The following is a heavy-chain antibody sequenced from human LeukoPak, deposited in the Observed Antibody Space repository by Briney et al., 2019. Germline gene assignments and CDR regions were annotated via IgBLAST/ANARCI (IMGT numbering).Heavy chain of an antibody. CDR2: MNPNSGNT. J-gene: IGHJ4*02. CDR3: ATVGTIFGALPDY. D-gene: IGHD3-3*01. V-gene: IGHV1-8*01. CDR1: GYTFTSCD. Sequence: GASVKVSCKASGYTFTSCDINWVRQATGQGLEWMGWMNPNSGNTGYAQKFQGRVTMTRNTSISTAYMELSSLRSEDTAVYYCATVGTIFGALPDYWGQGTLVTVSS.